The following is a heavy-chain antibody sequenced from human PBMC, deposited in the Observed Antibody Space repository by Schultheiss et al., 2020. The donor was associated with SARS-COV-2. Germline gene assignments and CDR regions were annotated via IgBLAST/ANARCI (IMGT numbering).Heavy chain of an antibody. Sequence: GGSLRLSCAASGLTFSSYGMHWVRQAPGKGLEWVANIKQDGSEKYYVDSVKGRFTISRDNSKNTLYLQMNSLRAEDTAVYYCAKDLRSPGYWGQGTLVTVSS. J-gene: IGHJ4*02. V-gene: IGHV3-7*03. CDR1: GLTFSSYG. CDR2: IKQDGSEK. D-gene: IGHD4-17*01. CDR3: AKDLRSPGY.